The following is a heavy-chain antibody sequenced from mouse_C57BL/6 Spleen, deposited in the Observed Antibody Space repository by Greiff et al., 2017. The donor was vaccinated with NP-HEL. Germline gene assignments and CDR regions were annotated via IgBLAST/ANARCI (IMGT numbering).Heavy chain of an antibody. V-gene: IGHV1-82*01. D-gene: IGHD2-4*01. CDR2: IYPGDGDT. J-gene: IGHJ2*01. Sequence: QVQLKESGPELVKPGASVKISCKASGYAFSSSWMNWVKQRPGKGLEWIGRIYPGDGDTNYNGKFKGKATLTADKSSSTAYMQLSSLTSEDSAVYFCARAYYDYDEGFDYWGQGTTLTVSS. CDR3: ARAYYDYDEGFDY. CDR1: GYAFSSSW.